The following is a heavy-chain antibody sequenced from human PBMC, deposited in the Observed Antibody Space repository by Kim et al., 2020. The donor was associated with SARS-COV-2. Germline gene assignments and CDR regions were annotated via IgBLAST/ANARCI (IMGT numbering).Heavy chain of an antibody. CDR3: AKDYWDLVLVPAATRLDY. CDR2: ISYDGSNT. D-gene: IGHD2-2*01. CDR1: GFIFGSYV. J-gene: IGHJ4*02. V-gene: IGHV3-30-3*01. Sequence: GGSLRLSCAASGFIFGSYVMHWVRQAPGKGLEWVAVISYDGSNTYYADSVRGRFTISRDNSKNTLYLQMNSLRAEDTAVYYCAKDYWDLVLVPAATRLDYWGQGTLVTVSS.